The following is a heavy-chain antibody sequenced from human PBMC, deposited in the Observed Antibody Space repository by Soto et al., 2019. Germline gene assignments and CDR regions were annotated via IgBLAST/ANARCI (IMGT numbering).Heavy chain of an antibody. Sequence: GGSLRLSCAASGFTFDDYAMHWVRQAPGKGLEWVSGISWNSGSIGYADSVKGRFTISRDNAKNSLYLQMNSLRAEDTALYYYAKGYSSTPYYGMDVWGQGTTVTVSS. D-gene: IGHD6-13*01. J-gene: IGHJ6*02. CDR3: AKGYSSTPYYGMDV. CDR1: GFTFDDYA. CDR2: ISWNSGSI. V-gene: IGHV3-9*01.